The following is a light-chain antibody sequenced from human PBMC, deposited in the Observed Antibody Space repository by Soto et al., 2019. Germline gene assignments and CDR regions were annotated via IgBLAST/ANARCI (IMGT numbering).Light chain of an antibody. J-gene: IGLJ1*01. Sequence: QSALTQPPSASGTPGQRVTISCSGSSSNIGSNAVNWYQQLPGTAPKLLIYSNSQRPSGVPDRFSGSKSGTSASLAISGLQSEDEADYYCAAWDDSLNAYVFGTGTKLTVL. CDR3: AAWDDSLNAYV. V-gene: IGLV1-44*01. CDR1: SSNIGSNA. CDR2: SNS.